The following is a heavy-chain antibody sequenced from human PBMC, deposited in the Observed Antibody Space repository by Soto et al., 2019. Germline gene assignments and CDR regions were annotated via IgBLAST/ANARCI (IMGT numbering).Heavy chain of an antibody. D-gene: IGHD7-27*01. V-gene: IGHV3-48*02. CDR3: ARDHELTGGLEGYYYYGMDV. CDR1: GFTFSRYS. Sequence: GGSLRLSCAASGFTFSRYSMNWVRQAPGKGLEWVSYITSSSTIYYADSVKGRFTISRDNAKNSLYLQMNSLRDEDTAVYYCARDHELTGGLEGYYYYGMDVWGQGTTVTVSS. CDR2: ITSSSTI. J-gene: IGHJ6*02.